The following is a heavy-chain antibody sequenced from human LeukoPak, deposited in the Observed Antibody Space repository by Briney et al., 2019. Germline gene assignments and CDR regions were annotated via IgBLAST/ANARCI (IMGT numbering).Heavy chain of an antibody. J-gene: IGHJ5*02. Sequence: SETLFLTCTVSGGSISSYYWSWIRQPPGKGLEWIGYIYYSGSTYYNPSLKSRVTISVDRSKNQFSLKLSPVTAADTAVYYCARYYGPGFDPWGQGTLVTVSS. CDR3: ARYYGPGFDP. CDR2: IYYSGST. V-gene: IGHV4-59*12. D-gene: IGHD3-10*01. CDR1: GGSISSYY.